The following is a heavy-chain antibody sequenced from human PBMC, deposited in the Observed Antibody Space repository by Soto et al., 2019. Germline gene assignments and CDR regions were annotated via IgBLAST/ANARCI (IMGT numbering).Heavy chain of an antibody. Sequence: GGFLRLSCAASGFTFSSYVMHWVRQAPGKGLEWVAVISYDGSNKYYADSVKGRFTISRDNSKNTLYLQMNSLRAEDTAVYYCARATGADKEDYWGQGTLVTVSS. CDR3: ARATGADKEDY. D-gene: IGHD3-10*01. J-gene: IGHJ4*02. CDR1: GFTFSSYV. V-gene: IGHV3-30*03. CDR2: ISYDGSNK.